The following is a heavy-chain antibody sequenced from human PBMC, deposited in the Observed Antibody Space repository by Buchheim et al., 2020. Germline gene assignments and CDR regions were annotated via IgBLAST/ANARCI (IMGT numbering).Heavy chain of an antibody. V-gene: IGHV1-58*01. Sequence: QMQLVQSGPEVKKPGTSVKVSCKASGFTFTSSAVQWVRQARGQRLEWIGWIVVGSGNTNYAQKFQERVTITRDMSTSTAYMELSSLRSEDTAVYYCAALLGYCSGGSCYSYHYYGMDVWGQGTT. J-gene: IGHJ6*02. CDR1: GFTFTSSA. D-gene: IGHD2-15*01. CDR2: IVVGSGNT. CDR3: AALLGYCSGGSCYSYHYYGMDV.